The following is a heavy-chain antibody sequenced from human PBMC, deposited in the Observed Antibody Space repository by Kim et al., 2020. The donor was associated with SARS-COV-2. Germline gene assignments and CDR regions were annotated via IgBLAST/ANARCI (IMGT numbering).Heavy chain of an antibody. Sequence: GGTTDYAAPVKGRFTISRDDSKITLYLQMNSLKTEETAVYYCTIHHDFDYWGQGTLVTVSS. CDR3: TIHHDFDY. V-gene: IGHV3-15*01. D-gene: IGHD3-16*01. J-gene: IGHJ4*02. CDR2: GGTT.